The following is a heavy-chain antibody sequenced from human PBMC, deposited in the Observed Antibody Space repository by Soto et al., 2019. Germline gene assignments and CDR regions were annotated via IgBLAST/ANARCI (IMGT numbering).Heavy chain of an antibody. CDR3: AKIVGGGSHHDAFDI. CDR1: GFTFTSYW. J-gene: IGHJ3*02. D-gene: IGHD2-15*01. CDR2: IKQDGSSK. V-gene: IGHV3-7*05. Sequence: EVQLVESGGGLVQPGGSLRLSCAASGFTFTSYWMSWVRQAPGKGLEWVANIKQDGSSKYYVDSVKGRFTVSRDNAKSSIYLQMNSLRAEDTALYYCAKIVGGGSHHDAFDIWGQGTMVTVSS.